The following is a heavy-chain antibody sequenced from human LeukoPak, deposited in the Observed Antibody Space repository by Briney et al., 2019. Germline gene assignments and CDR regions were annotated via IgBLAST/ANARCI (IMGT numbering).Heavy chain of an antibody. Sequence: ASVKVSCKVSGYTLTELSMHWVRQAPGKGLEWMGGFDPEDGETIYAQKFQGRVTMTEDTSTDTAYMELSSLRSEDTAVYYCATGKREEWELVSQNWYFDLWGRGTLVTVSS. J-gene: IGHJ2*01. CDR1: GYTLTELS. D-gene: IGHD1-26*01. V-gene: IGHV1-24*01. CDR3: ATGKREEWELVSQNWYFDL. CDR2: FDPEDGET.